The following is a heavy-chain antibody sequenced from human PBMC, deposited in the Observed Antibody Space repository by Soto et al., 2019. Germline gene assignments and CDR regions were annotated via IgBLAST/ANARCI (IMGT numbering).Heavy chain of an antibody. CDR2: ISGSGVST. CDR1: GFTFSRYA. Sequence: GGSLRLSCAASGFTFSRYAMSWVRQAPGMGLEWVSAISGSGVSTYYADSVKGRFNISRDNSKNTLYLQMNSLRAEDTAVYYCAKPYCSSTSCYSNWLDPWGQGTLVTVSS. CDR3: AKPYCSSTSCYSNWLDP. D-gene: IGHD2-2*01. V-gene: IGHV3-23*01. J-gene: IGHJ5*02.